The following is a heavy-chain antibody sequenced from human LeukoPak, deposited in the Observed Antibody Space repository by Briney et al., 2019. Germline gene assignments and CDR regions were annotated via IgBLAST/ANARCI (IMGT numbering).Heavy chain of an antibody. V-gene: IGHV4-34*01. J-gene: IGHJ4*02. CDR3: ARGGNVDVVVPAARPYYFDY. Sequence: PSETLSLTCAVYGGSFSGYYWSWIRQPSGKGLGWIEEINHSGSTNYNPSLKSRVTISVDTSKNQFSLKLSSVTAADTAVYYCARGGNVDVVVPAARPYYFDYWGQGTLVTVSS. D-gene: IGHD2-2*01. CDR1: GGSFSGYY. CDR2: INHSGST.